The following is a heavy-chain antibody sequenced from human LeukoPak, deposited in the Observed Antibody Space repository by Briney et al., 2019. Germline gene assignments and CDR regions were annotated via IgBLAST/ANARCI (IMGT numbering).Heavy chain of an antibody. CDR2: IYYSGST. V-gene: IGHV4-59*12. D-gene: IGHD5-18*01. J-gene: IGHJ4*02. Sequence: SETLSLTCNVSGDSISTYYWSWIRQLPGKGLDWIGHIYYSGSTDYNPSPMSRVTISVDTSKNQFSLRLSSVTAADTAVYYCARGGLRGYSYGQRFDYWGQGILVTVSS. CDR1: GDSISTYY. CDR3: ARGGLRGYSYGQRFDY.